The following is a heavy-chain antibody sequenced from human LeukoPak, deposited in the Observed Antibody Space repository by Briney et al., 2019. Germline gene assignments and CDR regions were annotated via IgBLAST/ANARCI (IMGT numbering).Heavy chain of an antibody. J-gene: IGHJ5*02. CDR3: ARVVVVAARGDWFDP. D-gene: IGHD2-15*01. CDR1: GGSIGSYY. Sequence: SETLSLTCTVSGGSIGSYYWSWIRQPPGKGLEWIGYIYYSGSTNYNPSLKSRVTISVDTSKNQFSLKLSSVTAADTAVYYCARVVVVAARGDWFDPWGQGTLVTVSS. V-gene: IGHV4-59*01. CDR2: IYYSGST.